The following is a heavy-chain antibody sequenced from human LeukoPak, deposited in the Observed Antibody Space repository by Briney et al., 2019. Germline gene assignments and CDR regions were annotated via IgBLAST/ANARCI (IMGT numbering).Heavy chain of an antibody. Sequence: SETLSLTCTVSGGSISSSSYYWGWIRQPPGKGLEWIGSIYYSRSTYYNPSLKSRVTISVDTSKNQFSLKLSSVTAADTAVYYCARQTGSGLFSLPGGQGTLVTVSS. J-gene: IGHJ4*02. CDR2: IYYSRST. CDR3: ARQTGSGLFSLP. D-gene: IGHD3-10*01. CDR1: GGSISSSSYY. V-gene: IGHV4-39*01.